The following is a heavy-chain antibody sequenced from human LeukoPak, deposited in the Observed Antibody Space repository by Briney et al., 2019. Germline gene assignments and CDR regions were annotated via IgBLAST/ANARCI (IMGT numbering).Heavy chain of an antibody. Sequence: PSETLSLTCTVSGGSISSYYWSWIRQPPGKGLEWIGYIYYSGSTNYNPSLKSRVTISVDTSKNQFSLKLSSVTAADTAVYYCARHQGGSSWYYFDYGGRGTLVTVSS. CDR1: GGSISSYY. D-gene: IGHD6-13*01. CDR3: ARHQGGSSWYYFDY. CDR2: IYYSGST. V-gene: IGHV4-59*08. J-gene: IGHJ4*02.